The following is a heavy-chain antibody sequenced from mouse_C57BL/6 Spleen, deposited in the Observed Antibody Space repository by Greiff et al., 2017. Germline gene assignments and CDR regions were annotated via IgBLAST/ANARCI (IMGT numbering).Heavy chain of an antibody. CDR2: IWRGGST. CDR3: ATYYYGSSLYAMDY. CDR1: GFSLTSYG. J-gene: IGHJ4*01. V-gene: IGHV2-5*01. D-gene: IGHD1-1*01. Sequence: QVQLKESGPGLVQPSQSLSITCTVSGFSLTSYGLHWVRQSPGKGLEWLGVIWRGGSTDYNAAFMSRLSITKDNSKSQVFFKMNSLQADDTAIYYCATYYYGSSLYAMDYWGQGTSVTVSS.